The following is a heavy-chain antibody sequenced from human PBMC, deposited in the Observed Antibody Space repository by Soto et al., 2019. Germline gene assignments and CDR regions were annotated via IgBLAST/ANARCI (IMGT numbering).Heavy chain of an antibody. V-gene: IGHV5-51*01. J-gene: IGHJ4*02. CDR1: TYSFTKHW. Sequence: PGESLKISCQGSTYSFTKHWIAWVRQMPGKGLEWMGIIHPGDSDTRYSPSFQGQVLISADKSINTAYLQWSSLKASDTAMYYCATLVTTRIYGHNSDYWGQGTPVTVSS. D-gene: IGHD4-17*01. CDR2: IHPGDSDT. CDR3: ATLVTTRIYGHNSDY.